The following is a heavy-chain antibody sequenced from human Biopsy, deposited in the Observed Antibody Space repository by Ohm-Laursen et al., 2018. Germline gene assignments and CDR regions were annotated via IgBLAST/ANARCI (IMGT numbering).Heavy chain of an antibody. Sequence: SETLSLTCTVSGASVSSGSYDWSWIRQPPGKGLEWIGNIYNDVSTKYNPSLRSRVTISADKSTNQFSLKLRSVTAADTAVYYCARGYAGLYEAFDFWGQGTVVPVAS. CDR3: ARGYAGLYEAFDF. CDR2: IYNDVST. J-gene: IGHJ3*01. D-gene: IGHD5-18*01. CDR1: GASVSSGSYD. V-gene: IGHV4-61*01.